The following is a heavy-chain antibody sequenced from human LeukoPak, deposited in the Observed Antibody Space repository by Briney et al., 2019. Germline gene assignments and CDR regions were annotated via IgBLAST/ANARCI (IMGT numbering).Heavy chain of an antibody. CDR1: GGSISSGGYY. D-gene: IGHD3-3*01. J-gene: IGHJ6*03. CDR3: ARAVLRFLEWLLYYGYYYYYYMDV. Sequence: SETLSLTCTVSGGSISSGGYYWSWIRQHPGKGLEWIGYIYYSGSTYYNPSLKSRVTISVDTSKNQFSLKLNSVTAADTAVYYCARAVLRFLEWLLYYGYYYYYYMDVWGKGTTVTVSS. CDR2: IYYSGST. V-gene: IGHV4-31*03.